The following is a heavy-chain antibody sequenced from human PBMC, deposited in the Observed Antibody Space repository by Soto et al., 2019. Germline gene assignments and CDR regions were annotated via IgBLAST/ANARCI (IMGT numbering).Heavy chain of an antibody. V-gene: IGHV3-13*01. J-gene: IGHJ4*02. CDR2: IGTAGDT. CDR1: GFTFSSYD. Sequence: PGGSLRLSCAAPGFTFSSYDMHWVRQATGKGLEWVSAIGTAGDTYYPGSVKGRFTISRENAKNSLYLQMNSLRAEDTAVYYCARSHGSGYFDYWGQGTLVTVSS. CDR3: ARSHGSGYFDY. D-gene: IGHD3-10*01.